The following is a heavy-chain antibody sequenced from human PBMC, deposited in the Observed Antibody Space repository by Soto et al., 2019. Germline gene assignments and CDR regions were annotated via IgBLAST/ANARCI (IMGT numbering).Heavy chain of an antibody. Sequence: GASVKVSCKASGYTFTSYAMHWVRQAPGQRLEWMGWINAGNGNTKYSQKFQGSVTITRDTSANTAYMELSSLRSEDTAVYYCALMTTVTAVFDYWGQGTLVTVSS. CDR2: INAGNGNT. CDR3: ALMTTVTAVFDY. D-gene: IGHD4-17*01. J-gene: IGHJ4*02. CDR1: GYTFTSYA. V-gene: IGHV1-3*01.